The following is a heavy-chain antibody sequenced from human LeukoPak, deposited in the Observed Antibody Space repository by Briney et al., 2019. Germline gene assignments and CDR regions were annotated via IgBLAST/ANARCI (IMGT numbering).Heavy chain of an antibody. CDR2: ITYDGSNK. D-gene: IGHD1-1*01. V-gene: IGHV3-30*18. CDR1: GFIFDTYG. J-gene: IGHJ6*02. CDR3: AKEKAIGTINYGLDV. Sequence: GPSLRLAWAASGFIFDTYGMLWVRQAPGKGLEWVAVITYDGSNKYHADSGKGRYTISRDNSKNTLYLQMNSLRGEDTAVYYCAKEKAIGTINYGLDVWGQGTTVTVSS.